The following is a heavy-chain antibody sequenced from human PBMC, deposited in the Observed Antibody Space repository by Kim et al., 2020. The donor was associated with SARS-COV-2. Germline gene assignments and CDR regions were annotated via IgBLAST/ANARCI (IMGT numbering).Heavy chain of an antibody. J-gene: IGHJ6*02. V-gene: IGHV4-59*12. CDR3: ARDSPPSADYYYGMDV. Sequence: SPNSRVTIAVDTSKNQFSLKLSAVTAADTAVYYCARDSPPSADYYYGMDVWGQGTTVTVSS.